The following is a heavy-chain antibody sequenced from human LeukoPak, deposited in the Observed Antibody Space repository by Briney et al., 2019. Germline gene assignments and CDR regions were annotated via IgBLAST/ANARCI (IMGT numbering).Heavy chain of an antibody. CDR3: ARASITMVRGVINDY. Sequence: GGSLRLSCAASGFTVSSNYMSWVRQAPGKGLEWVSVIYSGGSTYYADSVKGRFTISRDNSKNTLYLQMNSLRAEDTAVYYCARASITMVRGVINDYWSQGTLVTVSS. J-gene: IGHJ4*02. V-gene: IGHV3-66*01. CDR1: GFTVSSNY. CDR2: IYSGGST. D-gene: IGHD3-10*01.